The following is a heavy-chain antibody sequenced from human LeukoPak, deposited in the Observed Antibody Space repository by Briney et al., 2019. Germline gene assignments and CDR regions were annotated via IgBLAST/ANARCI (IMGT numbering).Heavy chain of an antibody. Sequence: GGSLRLSCAASGFTFSSYWMSWVRQAPGKGLEWVANIKQDGSEKYYVDSVKGRFTISRDNAKNSLYLQMNSLRAEDTAVYYCARSYSSGWYLGWFDPWGQGTLVTVSS. CDR3: ARSYSSGWYLGWFDP. D-gene: IGHD6-19*01. J-gene: IGHJ5*02. V-gene: IGHV3-7*01. CDR2: IKQDGSEK. CDR1: GFTFSSYW.